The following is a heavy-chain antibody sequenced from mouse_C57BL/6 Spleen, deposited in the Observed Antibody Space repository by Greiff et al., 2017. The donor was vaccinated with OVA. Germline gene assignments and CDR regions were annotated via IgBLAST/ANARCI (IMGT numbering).Heavy chain of an antibody. J-gene: IGHJ4*01. CDR2: INPNYGTN. V-gene: IGHV1-39*01. D-gene: IGHD1-1*01. CDR1: GYSFTDYN. CDR3: ARKAITTVVATDAMDY. Sequence: EVQLVESGPELVKPGASVKISCKASGYSFTDYNMNWVKQSNGKSLEWIGVINPNYGTNSYNPKFKGKATLTVDQSSSTAYMQLNSLTSEDSAVYYCARKAITTVVATDAMDYWGQGTSVTVSS.